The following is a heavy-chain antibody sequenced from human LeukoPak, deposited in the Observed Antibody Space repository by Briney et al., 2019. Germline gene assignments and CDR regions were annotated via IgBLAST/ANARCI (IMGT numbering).Heavy chain of an antibody. CDR3: ARGRLEAAATDDY. V-gene: IGHV1-2*02. D-gene: IGHD6-13*01. CDR2: VNPNSGGT. J-gene: IGHJ4*02. CDR1: VYTSTGYY. Sequence: ASLKVSSKASVYTSTGYYMHWVQQAPGQGLGWMGWVNPNSGGTRYAQRFQDRVTMTSDTSITTAYMELSRLRSDDTAVYFCARGRLEAAATDDYWGQGTLVTVPS.